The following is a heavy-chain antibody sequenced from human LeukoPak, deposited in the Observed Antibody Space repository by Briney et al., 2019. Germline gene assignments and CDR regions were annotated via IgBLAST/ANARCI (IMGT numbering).Heavy chain of an antibody. CDR2: IYYSGST. Sequence: PSETLSLTCTVSGGSISSSSYYWGWIRQPPGKGLEWIGSIYYSGSTYYNPSLKSRVTISVDTSKNQFSLKLSSVTAAGTAVYYCAKHLAGHFGGFYFDDWGQGTLVTLSS. CDR3: AKHLAGHFGGFYFDD. J-gene: IGHJ4*02. V-gene: IGHV4-39*07. CDR1: GGSISSSSYY. D-gene: IGHD2-21*01.